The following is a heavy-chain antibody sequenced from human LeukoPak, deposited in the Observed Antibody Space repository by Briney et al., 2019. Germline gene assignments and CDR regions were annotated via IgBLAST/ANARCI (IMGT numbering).Heavy chain of an antibody. D-gene: IGHD2-15*01. CDR2: INHSGST. CDR3: ARGGSGVVAATYYYYYMDV. J-gene: IGHJ6*03. CDR1: GGSFSGYY. V-gene: IGHV4-34*01. Sequence: SETLSLTCAVYGGSFSGYYWSWIRQPPGKGLEWIGEINHSGSTNYNPSLKSRVTISVDTSKNQFSLKVSSVTAADTAVYYCARGGSGVVAATYYYYYMDVWGKGTTVTVSS.